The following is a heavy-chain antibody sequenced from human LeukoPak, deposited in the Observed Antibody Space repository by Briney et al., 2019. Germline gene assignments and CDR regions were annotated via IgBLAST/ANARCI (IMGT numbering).Heavy chain of an antibody. CDR2: INPNSGGT. CDR1: GYTFTGYY. V-gene: IGHV1-2*02. D-gene: IGHD6-6*01. J-gene: IGHJ5*02. Sequence: ASVKVSCKASGYTFTGYYMHWVRQAPGQGLEWMGWINPNSGGTNYAQKFQGRVTMTRDTSISTAYMELSRLRSDDTAVYYCARHGIAARRVWFDPWGQGTLVTVSS. CDR3: ARHGIAARRVWFDP.